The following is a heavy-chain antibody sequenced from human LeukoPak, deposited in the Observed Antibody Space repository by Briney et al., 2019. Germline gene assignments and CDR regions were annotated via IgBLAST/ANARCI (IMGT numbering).Heavy chain of an antibody. CDR1: GFTFSSYS. CDR2: IWYDGSNK. J-gene: IGHJ4*02. D-gene: IGHD2-15*01. V-gene: IGHV3-30*02. CDR3: AKDSGGSGAYFDY. Sequence: GGSLRLSCATYGFTFSSYSIIWVRQAPGKGLEWVAVIWYDGSNKYYADSVKGRFTISRDNSKNTLYLQMNSLRAVDTAVYYCAKDSGGSGAYFDYWGQGTLVTVSS.